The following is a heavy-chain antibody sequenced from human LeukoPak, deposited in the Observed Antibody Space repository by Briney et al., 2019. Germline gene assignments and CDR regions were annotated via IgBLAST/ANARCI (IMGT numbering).Heavy chain of an antibody. D-gene: IGHD1-26*01. Sequence: GGSLRLSCAASGFTFTKHAMHWVRQAPGKGLEWVAVISYDGSNKYYADSVKGRFTISRDNSKNTLYLQMNSLRVEDTAVYYCARDRGGAYFDYWGQGTLVTVSS. CDR1: GFTFTKHA. J-gene: IGHJ4*02. CDR2: ISYDGSNK. V-gene: IGHV3-30-3*01. CDR3: ARDRGGAYFDY.